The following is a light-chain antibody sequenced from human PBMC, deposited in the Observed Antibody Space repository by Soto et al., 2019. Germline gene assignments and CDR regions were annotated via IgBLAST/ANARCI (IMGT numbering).Light chain of an antibody. CDR2: SNN. V-gene: IGLV1-44*01. CDR3: AAWDDSLNGWV. J-gene: IGLJ3*02. Sequence: QSALTQPPSASGTPGQRVTISCSGSSSNIGSNAVNWYQQLPGTAPKLLIYSNNQRPSGVPDRFSGSKSGTSASLAISGLQSEDEADYYCAAWDDSLNGWVFGGGTMLTVL. CDR1: SSNIGSNA.